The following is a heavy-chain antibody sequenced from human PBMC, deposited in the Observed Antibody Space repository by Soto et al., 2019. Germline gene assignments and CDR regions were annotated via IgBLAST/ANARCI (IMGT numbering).Heavy chain of an antibody. CDR3: ARDDGSGSFSGGLDV. D-gene: IGHD3-10*01. CDR1: GYTFTSYD. J-gene: IGHJ6*01. Sequence: EAPAKVSCKASGYTFTSYDINWVRQAPGPGLEWMGWMNPNSGNTGYAQKIPGRVTMTRNTSISTAYIELSGLRSEDTAVYYCARDDGSGSFSGGLDVWGQGTTVTVSS. V-gene: IGHV1-8*01. CDR2: MNPNSGNT.